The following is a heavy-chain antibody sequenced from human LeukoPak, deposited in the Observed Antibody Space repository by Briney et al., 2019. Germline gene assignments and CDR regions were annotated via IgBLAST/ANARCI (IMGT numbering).Heavy chain of an antibody. CDR1: GFTFSSYW. Sequence: RAGGSLRLSCAASGFTFSSYWMSWVRQAPGKGLEWVANIKQDGSEKYYVDSVKGRFTISRDNAKNSLYLQMNSLRAEDTAVYYCARDKIVGATHLDYWGQGTLVTVSS. V-gene: IGHV3-7*01. J-gene: IGHJ4*02. D-gene: IGHD1-26*01. CDR3: ARDKIVGATHLDY. CDR2: IKQDGSEK.